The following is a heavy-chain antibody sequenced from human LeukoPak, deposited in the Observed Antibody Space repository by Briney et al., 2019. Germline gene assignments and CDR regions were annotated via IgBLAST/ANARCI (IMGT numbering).Heavy chain of an antibody. J-gene: IGHJ4*02. V-gene: IGHV3-30-3*01. Sequence: SGGFLRLSCAASGFTFSTYAMHWVRQAPGKGLEWVAVISYDGSNKYYADSVQGRFTISRDNSKNTLYLQMNSLRAEDTAVYYCAREEWYYFDYWGQGTLVTVSS. CDR3: AREEWYYFDY. D-gene: IGHD3-3*01. CDR2: ISYDGSNK. CDR1: GFTFSTYA.